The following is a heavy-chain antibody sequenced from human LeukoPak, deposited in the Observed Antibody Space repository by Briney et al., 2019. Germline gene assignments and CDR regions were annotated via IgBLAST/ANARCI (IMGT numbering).Heavy chain of an antibody. CDR1: GGSISSYY. CDR2: IYYSGGT. Sequence: SETLSLTCTVSGGSISSYYWSWIRQHPGKGLEWIGYIYYSGGTYSNPSLKSRVSISLDTSKNQISLKLRSVTAADTAVYYCARDGYESSGYDPWGQGTLVTVSS. CDR3: ARDGYESSGYDP. D-gene: IGHD3-22*01. J-gene: IGHJ5*02. V-gene: IGHV4-59*06.